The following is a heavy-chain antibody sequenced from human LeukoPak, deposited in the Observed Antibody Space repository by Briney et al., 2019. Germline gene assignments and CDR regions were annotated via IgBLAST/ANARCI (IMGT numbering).Heavy chain of an antibody. CDR1: RYTFTRYY. CDR2: INPSGGST. CDR3: VRLSGYGAFDI. Sequence: ASVKVSCKASRYTFTRYYMHWVRQAPRHELEWMGIINPSGGSTRYAQKFQGRVTMTRDTSISTAYMELSRLRSDDTGVYYCVRLSGYGAFDIWGQGTMVTVSS. V-gene: IGHV1-46*01. J-gene: IGHJ3*02. D-gene: IGHD3-22*01.